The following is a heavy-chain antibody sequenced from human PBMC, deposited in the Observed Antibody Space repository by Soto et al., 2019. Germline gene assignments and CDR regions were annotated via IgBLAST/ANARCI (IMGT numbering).Heavy chain of an antibody. Sequence: SETLSLTCTVSGGSISSSSYYWGWIRQPPGKGLEWVGSIYYSGSTYYNPSLKSRVTISVDTSKNQFSLKLSSVTAADTAVYYCVRDLGPKVPAAIGDDYWGQGTLVTVSS. CDR2: IYYSGST. V-gene: IGHV4-39*02. CDR3: VRDLGPKVPAAIGDDY. D-gene: IGHD2-2*01. CDR1: GGSISSSSYY. J-gene: IGHJ4*02.